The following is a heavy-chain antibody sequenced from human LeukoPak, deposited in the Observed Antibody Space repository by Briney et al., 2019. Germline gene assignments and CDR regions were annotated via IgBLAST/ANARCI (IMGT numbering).Heavy chain of an antibody. CDR3: ARGYSSGWGSSFAY. D-gene: IGHD6-19*01. Sequence: SETLSLTCAVSGHSISSGYYWGWIRQPPGEGLEWIGSIHHSGSTYYNPSLKSRVTISVDTSKNHFSLRLSSVTAADTAVYYCARGYSSGWGSSFAYWGQGTLVTVSS. CDR1: GHSISSGYY. CDR2: IHHSGST. J-gene: IGHJ4*02. V-gene: IGHV4-38-2*01.